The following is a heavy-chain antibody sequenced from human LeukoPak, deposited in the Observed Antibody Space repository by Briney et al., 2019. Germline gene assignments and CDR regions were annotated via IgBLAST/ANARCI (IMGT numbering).Heavy chain of an antibody. J-gene: IGHJ4*02. CDR1: GFTFSSYG. V-gene: IGHV3-30*02. CDR3: ATFTGGYSYGYDY. CDR2: IRYDGSNK. Sequence: GGSLRLSCAASGFTFSSYGMHWVRQAPGKGLEWVAFIRYDGSNKYYADSVKGRFTISRDNSKNTLYLQMNSLRAEDTAMYYCATFTGGYSYGYDYWGQGTLVTVSS. D-gene: IGHD5-18*01.